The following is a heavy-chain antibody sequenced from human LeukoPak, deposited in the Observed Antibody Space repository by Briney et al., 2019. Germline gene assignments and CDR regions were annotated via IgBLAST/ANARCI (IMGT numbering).Heavy chain of an antibody. CDR2: INPSGDSR. CDR3: GVVTDAFDI. Sequence: GASVTLSYTSSDYTFTTYYMNRVRQAPGQGLEWMGRINPSGDSRSYEQKFQGRVTMTRDTSTSTVYMELSSLRAEDTGVYYCGVVTDAFDIWGQGTMVTVSS. V-gene: IGHV1-46*01. CDR1: DYTFTTYY. D-gene: IGHD2-21*02. J-gene: IGHJ3*02.